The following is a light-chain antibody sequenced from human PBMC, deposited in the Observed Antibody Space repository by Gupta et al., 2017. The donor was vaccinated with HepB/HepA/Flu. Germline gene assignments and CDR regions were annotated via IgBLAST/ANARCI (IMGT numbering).Light chain of an antibody. Sequence: SYDLTQPPSVSVSPGQTARTTCSGDALPKQYAYWYHQKPGQAPVLVIYKDSERPSGIPERFSGSSSGTTVSLTISGIQAEDEADYYCQSTDNSGTWVFGGGTKLTVL. J-gene: IGLJ3*02. V-gene: IGLV3-25*03. CDR1: ALPKQY. CDR3: QSTDNSGTWV. CDR2: KDS.